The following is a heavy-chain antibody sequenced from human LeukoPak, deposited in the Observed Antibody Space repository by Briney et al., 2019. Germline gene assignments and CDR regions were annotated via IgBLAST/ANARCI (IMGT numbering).Heavy chain of an antibody. Sequence: PGGSLRLSCAASGFTFSSYSMNWVRQAPGKGLEWVSYISSSSSTIYYADSVKGRFTISRDNAKNSLYLQMNSLRAEDTAVYYCAREGTISGSYYVPFDYWGQGTLVTVSS. D-gene: IGHD1-26*01. J-gene: IGHJ4*02. CDR2: ISSSSSTI. CDR1: GFTFSSYS. V-gene: IGHV3-48*04. CDR3: AREGTISGSYYVPFDY.